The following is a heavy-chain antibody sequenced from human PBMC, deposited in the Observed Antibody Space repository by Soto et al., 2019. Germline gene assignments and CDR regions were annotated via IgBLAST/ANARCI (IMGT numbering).Heavy chain of an antibody. D-gene: IGHD2-15*01. V-gene: IGHV3-15*07. J-gene: IGHJ4*02. Sequence: EVQLVESGGGLVQPGGSLRLSCAASGFTFSNAWMNWVRQAPGKGLEWVGRIKSKTDGGTTDYAAPVKGRFTISRDDSKNTLYLQMNSLKTEDTAVYYCTIAGGYCSGGSCYNNDYWGQGTLVTVSS. CDR2: IKSKTDGGTT. CDR3: TIAGGYCSGGSCYNNDY. CDR1: GFTFSNAW.